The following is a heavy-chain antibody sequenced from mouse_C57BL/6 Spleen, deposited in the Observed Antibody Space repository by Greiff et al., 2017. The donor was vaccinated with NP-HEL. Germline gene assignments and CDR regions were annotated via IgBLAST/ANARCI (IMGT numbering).Heavy chain of an antibody. CDR1: GYAFTNYL. CDR3: ARRDDYFDY. J-gene: IGHJ2*01. Sequence: QVQLQQSGAELVRPGTSVKVSCKASGYAFTNYLIEWVKQRPGQGLEWIGVINPGSGGTNYNEKFKGKATLTADKSSSTAYMQLSSLTSEDSAVYLCARRDDYFDYWGQGTTLTVSS. CDR2: INPGSGGT. D-gene: IGHD3-3*01. V-gene: IGHV1-54*01.